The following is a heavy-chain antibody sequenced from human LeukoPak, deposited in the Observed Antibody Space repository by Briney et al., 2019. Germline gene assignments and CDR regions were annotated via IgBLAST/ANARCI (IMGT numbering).Heavy chain of an antibody. CDR1: GFTFSSYG. CDR2: ISYDGSNK. J-gene: IGHJ4*02. D-gene: IGHD2-21*02. V-gene: IGHV3-30*18. CDR3: AKVPGDCSTTECIDY. Sequence: GGSLRLSCAASGFTFSSYGMHWVRQAPGKGLEWVAVISYDGSNKYYADSVKGRFTISRDNSKTTLYLQMNSLRAEDTAVYYCAKVPGDCSTTECIDYWGQGTLVTVSS.